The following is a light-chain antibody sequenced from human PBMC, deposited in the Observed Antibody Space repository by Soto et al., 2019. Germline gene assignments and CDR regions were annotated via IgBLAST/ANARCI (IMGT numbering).Light chain of an antibody. Sequence: EIVVTQSPGTLSLSPGERATLSCRASQSVSSSYLAWYQQKPGQAPRLLIYGASSRATGIPDRFSGSGSGTDFTLTISRLEPEYFAVYYCQQYGSSWTFGQGTKVEIK. J-gene: IGKJ1*01. V-gene: IGKV3-20*01. CDR1: QSVSSSY. CDR2: GAS. CDR3: QQYGSSWT.